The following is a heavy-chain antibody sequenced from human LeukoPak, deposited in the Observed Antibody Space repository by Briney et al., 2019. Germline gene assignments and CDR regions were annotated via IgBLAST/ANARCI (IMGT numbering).Heavy chain of an antibody. CDR3: ARVRIAVAVSAFDI. V-gene: IGHV3-7*01. CDR2: IKQDGSEK. CDR1: AFTFSSYA. J-gene: IGHJ3*02. D-gene: IGHD6-19*01. Sequence: GGSLRLSCAASAFTFSSYAMSWVRQAPGKGLEWVANIKQDGSEKYYVDSVKGRFTISRDNAKNSLYLQMSILRAADTAVYYCARVRIAVAVSAFDIWGQGTMVTVSS.